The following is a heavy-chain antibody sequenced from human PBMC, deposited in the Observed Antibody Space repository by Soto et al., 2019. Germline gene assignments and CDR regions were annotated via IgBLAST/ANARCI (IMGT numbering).Heavy chain of an antibody. V-gene: IGHV3-21*06. CDR1: GFNFNSYT. CDR2: ISRFSDRT. D-gene: IGHD3-10*01. J-gene: IGHJ4*02. Sequence: GGSLRLSCSASGFNFNSYTMNWVRQAPGKGLEWVSSISRFSDRTYYADSVKGAFAIFRANAENSVYLQVNSLRAEDTAVYYCVRVGAYSGEFDYFNCWRPVTPVAVSS. CDR3: VRVGAYSGEFDYFNC.